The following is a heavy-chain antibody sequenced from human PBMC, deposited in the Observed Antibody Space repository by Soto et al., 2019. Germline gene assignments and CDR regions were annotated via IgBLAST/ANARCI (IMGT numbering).Heavy chain of an antibody. CDR2: IFRGGNA. J-gene: IGHJ4*02. V-gene: IGHV3-53*01. CDR3: VKEFRGDCDY. Sequence: GSLRLSCAFSVVTVNSNFMSCVRHAPGKWLECVSVIFRGGNADYADSVKGRFIMSRDISKNTLYLQMNSLRAEDTAVYFCVKEFRGDCDYWGQGTLVYVSS. D-gene: IGHD3-10*01. CDR1: VVTVNSNF.